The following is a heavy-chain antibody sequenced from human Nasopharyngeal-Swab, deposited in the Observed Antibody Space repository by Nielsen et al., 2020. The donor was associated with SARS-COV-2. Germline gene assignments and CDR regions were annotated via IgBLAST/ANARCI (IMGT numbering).Heavy chain of an antibody. J-gene: IGHJ4*02. CDR1: GFTLSGTA. CDR3: TNLYCSSTSCYVAFDY. Sequence: GESLKISCAASGFTLSGTAMHWVRQASGKGLEWVGRIRSKANSYATAYAASVKGRFTISRDDSKNTAYLQMNSLKTEDTAVYYCTNLYCSSTSCYVAFDYWGQGTLVTVSS. CDR2: IRSKANSYAT. D-gene: IGHD2-2*01. V-gene: IGHV3-73*01.